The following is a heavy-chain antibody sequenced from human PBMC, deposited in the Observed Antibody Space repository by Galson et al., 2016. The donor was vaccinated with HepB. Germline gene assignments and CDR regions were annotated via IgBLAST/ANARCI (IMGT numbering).Heavy chain of an antibody. Sequence: SVKVSCKASGYTFTDISMTWVRQAPGRGLEWMGGFDPETGDTDYAQNFQDRVTMTPDTSTTTAYVDLRSLRSDDTAVYYCARGISLFGGIITAPFDFWGQGTLVTVSS. CDR3: ARGISLFGGIITAPFDF. J-gene: IGHJ4*02. D-gene: IGHD3-16*01. CDR1: GYTFTDIS. V-gene: IGHV1-24*01. CDR2: FDPETGDT.